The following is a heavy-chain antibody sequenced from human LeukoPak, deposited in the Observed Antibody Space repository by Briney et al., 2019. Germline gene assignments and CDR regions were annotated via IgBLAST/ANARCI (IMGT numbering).Heavy chain of an antibody. CDR1: GGSFSGYY. CDR2: INHSGST. Sequence: SETLSLTCAVYGGSFSGYYWSWIRQPPGKGLEWIGEINHSGSTNYNPSLKSRVTISVDTSKNQFSLKLSSVTAADTAVYYCARTRVVLRFLEWFDYWGQGTLVTVSS. D-gene: IGHD3-3*01. J-gene: IGHJ4*02. CDR3: ARTRVVLRFLEWFDY. V-gene: IGHV4-34*01.